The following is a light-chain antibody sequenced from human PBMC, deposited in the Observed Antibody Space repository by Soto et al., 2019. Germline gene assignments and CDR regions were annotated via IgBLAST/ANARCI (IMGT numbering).Light chain of an antibody. V-gene: IGKV3-15*01. J-gene: IGKJ2*01. CDR3: QQGHNWPLT. CDR1: QSINSE. Sequence: EIVMTQSPATLSLSPGERAALSCRAGQSINSELAWDQQKPGQPPRLLIYGASTRATGVPARFTGSESGSEFTLTISGLQSEDFAVYYCQQGHNWPLTFGQGTRLEI. CDR2: GAS.